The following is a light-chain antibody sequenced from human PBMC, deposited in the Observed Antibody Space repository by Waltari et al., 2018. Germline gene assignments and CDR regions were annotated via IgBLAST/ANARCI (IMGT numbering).Light chain of an antibody. CDR3: CSYAGSYTWV. V-gene: IGLV2-23*01. CDR1: SSDVGNYNF. J-gene: IGLJ3*02. Sequence: QSALTQPASVSGSPGQSITISCPGTSSDVGNYNFSSWYQQYPGKAPKVMIYDDNRRPSGVSDRFSGSKSGNTASLTISGVQAEDEADYYCCSYAGSYTWVFGGGTKLTVL. CDR2: DDN.